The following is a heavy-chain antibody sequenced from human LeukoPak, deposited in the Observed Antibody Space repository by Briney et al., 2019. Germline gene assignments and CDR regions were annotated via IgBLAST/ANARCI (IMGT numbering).Heavy chain of an antibody. CDR2: IIPILGIA. D-gene: IGHD2-2*02. CDR3: AAEGDIVVVPAVISRYNWFDP. J-gene: IGHJ5*02. V-gene: IGHV1-69*02. CDR1: GGTFSSYT. Sequence: ASVKVSCKASGGTFSSYTISWVRQAPGQGLEWMGRIIPILGIANYAQKFQGRVTITADKSTSTAYMELSSLRSEDTAVYYRAAEGDIVVVPAVISRYNWFDPWGQGTLVTVSS.